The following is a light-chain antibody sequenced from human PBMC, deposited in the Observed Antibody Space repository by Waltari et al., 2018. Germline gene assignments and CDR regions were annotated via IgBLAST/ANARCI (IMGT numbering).Light chain of an antibody. V-gene: IGLV1-47*01. Sequence: QSVVTQPPSASGTPGQMVTISCSGRSSNTGSNYVFWYQQFPGTAPRLLIYRNDQRPSGVPERFSGSKSGTSASLAINGLRSEDEADYYCAAWDGGLKVRLFGGGTKLTVL. J-gene: IGLJ3*02. CDR1: SSNTGSNY. CDR2: RND. CDR3: AAWDGGLKVRL.